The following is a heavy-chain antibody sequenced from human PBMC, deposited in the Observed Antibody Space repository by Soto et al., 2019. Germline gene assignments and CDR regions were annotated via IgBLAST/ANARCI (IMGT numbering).Heavy chain of an antibody. CDR2: IDPSDSYT. CDR1: GYSFTSYW. CDR3: ARTARKHYYYYGMDV. J-gene: IGHJ6*02. Sequence: PGESLKISCKGPGYSFTSYWISWVRQMPGKGLEWMGRIDPSDSYTNYSPSFQGHVTISADKSISTAYLQWSSLKASDTAMYYCARTARKHYYYYGMDVWGQGTTVTVS. D-gene: IGHD6-6*01. V-gene: IGHV5-10-1*01.